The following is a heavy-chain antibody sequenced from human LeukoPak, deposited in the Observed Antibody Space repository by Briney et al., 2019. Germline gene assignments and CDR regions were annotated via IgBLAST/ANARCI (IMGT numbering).Heavy chain of an antibody. J-gene: IGHJ6*03. CDR1: GFTFDDYG. CDR2: INWNGGST. CDR3: ARERAYSSSWFAPYYYYMDV. Sequence: GGSLRLSCAASGFTFDDYGMSWVRQAPGKGLEWVSGINWNGGSTGYADSVKGRFTISRDNAKNSLYLQMNSLRAEDTALYYCARERAYSSSWFAPYYYYMDVWGKGTTVTVSS. D-gene: IGHD6-13*01. V-gene: IGHV3-20*04.